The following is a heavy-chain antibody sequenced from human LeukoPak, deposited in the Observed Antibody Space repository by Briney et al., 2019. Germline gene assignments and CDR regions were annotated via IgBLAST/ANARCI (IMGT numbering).Heavy chain of an antibody. D-gene: IGHD5-24*01. V-gene: IGHV4-34*01. Sequence: PSETLSLTCAVYGGSFSGYYWSWLRQPPGKGLEWIGEINHSGSTNYNPSLKSRVTISVDTSKNQFSLRLSSGTAADTAVYYCAGVRWAREAFDIWGQGTMVTVSS. CDR1: GGSFSGYY. J-gene: IGHJ3*02. CDR3: AGVRWAREAFDI. CDR2: INHSGST.